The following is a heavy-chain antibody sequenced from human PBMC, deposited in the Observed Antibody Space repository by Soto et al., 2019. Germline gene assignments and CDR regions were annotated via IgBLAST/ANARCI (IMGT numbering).Heavy chain of an antibody. CDR2: LTGSSSNI. Sequence: GGSLRLSCAASGFSFRNYAMSWVRQAPGKGLEWISTLTGSSSNIYYADSVKGRFAISRDNSRNTLYLQMKSLRAEDSASYYCAKEDTSSGSLDYWGQGALVTVSS. CDR1: GFSFRNYA. J-gene: IGHJ4*02. D-gene: IGHD6-19*01. CDR3: AKEDTSSGSLDY. V-gene: IGHV3-23*01.